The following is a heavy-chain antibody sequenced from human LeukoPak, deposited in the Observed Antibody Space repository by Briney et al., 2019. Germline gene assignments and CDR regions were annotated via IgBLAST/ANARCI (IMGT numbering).Heavy chain of an antibody. J-gene: IGHJ4*02. CDR1: GLTFRSNA. Sequence: GGPLRLSFEAPGLTFRSNAMSWVRQVPGKGLEGVSTLSGSGSGGSTYYADSVKGRFTISRDNSKDTLYLQMNSLRAEDTAVYYCAKLLAVTNSYYFNYWGQGTLVTVSS. V-gene: IGHV3-23*01. CDR3: AKLLAVTNSYYFNY. D-gene: IGHD6-19*01. CDR2: LSGSGSGGST.